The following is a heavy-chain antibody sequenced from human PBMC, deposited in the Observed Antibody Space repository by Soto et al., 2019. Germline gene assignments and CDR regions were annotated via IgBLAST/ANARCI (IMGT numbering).Heavy chain of an antibody. CDR2: IRSKAYGGTT. CDR3: TRDRGVVVVAALQSRYFDL. J-gene: IGHJ2*01. CDR1: GFTFSNAW. D-gene: IGHD2-15*01. V-gene: IGHV3-49*04. Sequence: PGGSLRLSCAASGFTFSNAWINWVRQAPGKGLEWVGFIRSKAYGGTTEHAASVKGRFTISRDDSKSIAYLQMNSLKTEDTAVYYCTRDRGVVVVAALQSRYFDLWGRGTLVTVSS.